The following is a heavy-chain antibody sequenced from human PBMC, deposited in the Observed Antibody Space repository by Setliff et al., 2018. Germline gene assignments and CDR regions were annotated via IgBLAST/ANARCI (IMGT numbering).Heavy chain of an antibody. D-gene: IGHD3-22*01. V-gene: IGHV4-38-2*01. CDR1: GYSISSGYY. CDR3: ARTNYYDSSTYFNWFNP. CDR2: IYHSGST. Sequence: SETLSLTCAVSGYSISSGYYWGWIRQPPGKGLEWIGSIYHSGSTYYNPSLKSRVTMSVHTSKNQFSLKLSSVTAADTAVYYCARTNYYDSSTYFNWFNPWGQGTLVTVSS. J-gene: IGHJ5*02.